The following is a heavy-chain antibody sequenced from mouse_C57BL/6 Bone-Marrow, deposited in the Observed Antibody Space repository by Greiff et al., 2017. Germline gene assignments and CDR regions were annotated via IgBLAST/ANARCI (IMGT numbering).Heavy chain of an antibody. CDR2: IYPGSGST. Sequence: QVQLQQPGAELVKPGASVKMSCKASGYTFTSYWITWVKQRPGQGLEWIGDIYPGSGSTNYNEQFKSKATLTVDTSSSTAYMQLSSLTSEDSAVYYCARGDYGSEGFAYWGQGTLVTVSA. J-gene: IGHJ3*01. CDR1: GYTFTSYW. D-gene: IGHD1-1*01. V-gene: IGHV1-55*01. CDR3: ARGDYGSEGFAY.